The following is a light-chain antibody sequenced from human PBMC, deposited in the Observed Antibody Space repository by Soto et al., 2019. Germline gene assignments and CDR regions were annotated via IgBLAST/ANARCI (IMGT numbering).Light chain of an antibody. V-gene: IGKV1-33*01. J-gene: IGKJ1*01. CDR3: QQNYRSPWT. CDR1: QDIRHY. CDR2: DAS. Sequence: DIEMTQSPSSLSASIGYRVSISCQSSQDIRHYLRWYQQNPGKAPKLLIYDASLLEPGVPSRFSGSGSGTDFSFTISSLQPEDIATYYCQQNYRSPWTFVQGTK.